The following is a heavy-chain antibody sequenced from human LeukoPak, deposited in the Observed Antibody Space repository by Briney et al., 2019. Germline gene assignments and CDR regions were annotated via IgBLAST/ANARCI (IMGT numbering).Heavy chain of an antibody. Sequence: GGSLRLSCEASGFTFSSFSMNGVRQAPGKGREWVSSISSSSSYIYYADSVKGRFTISRDNAKNSLYLQMNSLRAEDTAVYYCARENYYDSSGYSWGQGTLVTVSS. CDR3: ARENYYDSSGYS. J-gene: IGHJ5*02. CDR2: ISSSSSYI. D-gene: IGHD3-22*01. V-gene: IGHV3-21*01. CDR1: GFTFSSFS.